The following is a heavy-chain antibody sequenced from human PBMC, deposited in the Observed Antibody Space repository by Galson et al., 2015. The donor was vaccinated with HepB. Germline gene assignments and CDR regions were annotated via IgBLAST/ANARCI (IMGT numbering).Heavy chain of an antibody. CDR2: ISYDGSNK. J-gene: IGHJ4*02. CDR3: ARDIRSSKLWFGESIDY. D-gene: IGHD3-10*01. CDR1: GFTFSSYA. Sequence: SLRLSCAASGFTFSSYAMHWVRQAPGKGLEWVAVISYDGSNKYYADSVKGRFTISRDNSKNTLYLQMNSLRAEDTAVYYCARDIRSSKLWFGESIDYWGQGTLVIVSS. V-gene: IGHV3-30*04.